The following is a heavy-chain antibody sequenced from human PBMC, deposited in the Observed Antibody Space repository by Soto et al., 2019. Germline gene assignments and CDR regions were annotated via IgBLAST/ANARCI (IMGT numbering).Heavy chain of an antibody. V-gene: IGHV1-18*01. CDR3: ARIEYCSGRNCYSAFDI. D-gene: IGHD2-15*01. Sequence: VQSGAEVKKPGASVKVSCKASGDTFISSGISWVRQAPGQGLEWMGWISGYKGDTNYAQKFQGRVTLTTDTSTSTAYMELRSLTPGDTAIYYCARIEYCSGRNCYSAFDIWGQGTLVTVSS. CDR2: ISGYKGDT. J-gene: IGHJ3*02. CDR1: GDTFISSG.